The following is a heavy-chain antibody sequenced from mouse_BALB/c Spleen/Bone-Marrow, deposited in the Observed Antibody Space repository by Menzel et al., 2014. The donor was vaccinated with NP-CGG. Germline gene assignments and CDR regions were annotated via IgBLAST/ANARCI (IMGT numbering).Heavy chain of an antibody. Sequence: DVMLVEFGGELVKPGGYLELSCAAFGFTFGSYGMSWGRHTPDKRRDGAATISSGGIYCYYPDSVKWRLTIFGANATKPLYLQMSSLNSEDTAMYYCAQYGIWGQGTLVTVSA. J-gene: IGHJ3*01. V-gene: IGHV5-6*02. D-gene: IGHD2-10*02. CDR2: ISSGGIYC. CDR1: GFTFGSYG. CDR3: AQYGI.